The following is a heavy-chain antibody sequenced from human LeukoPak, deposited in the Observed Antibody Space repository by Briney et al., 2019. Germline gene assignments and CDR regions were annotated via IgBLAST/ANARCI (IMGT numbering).Heavy chain of an antibody. CDR3: AKVGVGLVIFLDNWFDP. J-gene: IGHJ5*02. Sequence: PGGSLRLSCAASGFTFSSYSMNWVRQAPGKGLEWVSSISGSSSYIYYADSVKGRFTISRDNSKNTLYLQMNSLRAEDTAVYYCAKVGVGLVIFLDNWFDPWGQGTLVTVSS. CDR2: ISGSSSYI. CDR1: GFTFSSYS. D-gene: IGHD3/OR15-3a*01. V-gene: IGHV3-21*04.